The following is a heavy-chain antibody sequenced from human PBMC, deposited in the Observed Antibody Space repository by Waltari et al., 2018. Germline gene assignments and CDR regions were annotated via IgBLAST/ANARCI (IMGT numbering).Heavy chain of an antibody. CDR2: IIPIFGTA. J-gene: IGHJ6*02. D-gene: IGHD6-19*01. V-gene: IGHV1-69*01. CDR3: ARVLAVASPWPTEYYGMDV. CDR1: GGTFSSYA. Sequence: QVQLVQSGAEVKKPGSSVKVSCKASGGTFSSYAISWVRQAPGQGLEWMGGIIPIFGTANYAQKFQGRVTITADESTSTAYMELSSLRSEDTAVYYCARVLAVASPWPTEYYGMDVWGQGTTVTVSS.